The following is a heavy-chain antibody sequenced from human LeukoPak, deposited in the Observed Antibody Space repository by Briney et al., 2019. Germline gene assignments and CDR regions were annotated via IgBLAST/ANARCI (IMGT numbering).Heavy chain of an antibody. D-gene: IGHD3-9*01. Sequence: PSETLSLTCTVYDESFNNYFWNWIRQSPGKGLEWIGEINRSGITSYNPSLKGRLTMSADMSENQFSLNLTSVTAADTAVYFCARGRKYYDILTGYYRPSHYFYMDVWGNGTTVTVSS. CDR2: INRSGIT. CDR1: DESFNNYF. V-gene: IGHV4-34*01. J-gene: IGHJ6*03. CDR3: ARGRKYYDILTGYYRPSHYFYMDV.